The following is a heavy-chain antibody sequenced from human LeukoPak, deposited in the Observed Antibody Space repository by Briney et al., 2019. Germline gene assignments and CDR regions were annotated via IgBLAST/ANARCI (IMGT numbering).Heavy chain of an antibody. CDR1: GGSVSSGSYY. CDR2: IYYSGST. CDR3: ARDLGIQATSRISYYYYYGMDV. D-gene: IGHD3-3*02. J-gene: IGHJ6*02. V-gene: IGHV4-30-4*01. Sequence: PSETLSLTCTVSGGSVSSGSYYWSWIRQPPGKGLEWIGYIYYSGSTYYNPSLKSRVTVSVDTSKNQFSLKLSSVTAADTAVYYCARDLGIQATSRISYYYYYGMDVWGQGTTVTVSS.